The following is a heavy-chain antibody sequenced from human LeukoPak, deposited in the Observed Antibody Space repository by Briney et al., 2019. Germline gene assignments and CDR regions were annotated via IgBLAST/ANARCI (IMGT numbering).Heavy chain of an antibody. CDR1: GGTFSSYA. CDR2: IIPIFGTA. D-gene: IGHD3-22*01. J-gene: IGHJ6*02. V-gene: IGHV1-69*13. CDR3: ATYYYDSSGETDYYYGMDV. Sequence: SVKVSCKASGGTFSSYALSWVRQAPGQGLEWMGGIIPIFGTANYAQKFQGRVTITADESTSTAYMELSSLRSEDTAVYYCATYYYDSSGETDYYYGMDVWGQGTTVTVSS.